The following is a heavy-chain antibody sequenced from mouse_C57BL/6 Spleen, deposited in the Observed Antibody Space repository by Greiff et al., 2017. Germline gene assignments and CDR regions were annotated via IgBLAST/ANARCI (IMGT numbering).Heavy chain of an antibody. D-gene: IGHD2-12*01. CDR3: ARENSYAMDY. CDR1: GYAFSSSW. Sequence: QVQLKESGPELVKPGASVKISCKASGYAFSSSWMNWVKQRPGKGLEWIGRIYPGDGDTNYNGKFKGKATLTADKSSSTAYMQLSSLTSEDSAVYFCARENSYAMDYWGQGTSVTVSS. V-gene: IGHV1-82*01. CDR2: IYPGDGDT. J-gene: IGHJ4*01.